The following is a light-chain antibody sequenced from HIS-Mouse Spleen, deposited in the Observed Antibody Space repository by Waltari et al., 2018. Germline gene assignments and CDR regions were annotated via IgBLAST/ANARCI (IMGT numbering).Light chain of an antibody. CDR2: EVS. V-gene: IGLV2-8*01. CDR1: SSDVGGYNY. Sequence: QSALTQPPSASGSPGQSVTISCTGTSSDVGGYNYVSWYQQHPAKAPKLMIYEVSKRPAGAPDRFSGSKSGNTASLTVSGLQAEDEADYYCSSYAGSNNVVFGGGTKLTVL. CDR3: SSYAGSNNVV. J-gene: IGLJ2*01.